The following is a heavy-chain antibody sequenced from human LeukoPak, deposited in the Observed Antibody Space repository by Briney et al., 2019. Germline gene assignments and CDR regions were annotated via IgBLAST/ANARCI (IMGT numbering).Heavy chain of an antibody. CDR1: GFSVSSNY. J-gene: IGHJ3*02. Sequence: GGSLRLSCAASGFSVSSNYMIWVRQGPGKGLECVSVISNDGDTYYADSVKGRFTISRDNAKNSLYLQMNSLRAEDTAVYYCATAYYYDSSGGDAFDIWGQGTMVTVSS. V-gene: IGHV3-53*01. CDR3: ATAYYYDSSGGDAFDI. D-gene: IGHD3-22*01. CDR2: ISNDGDT.